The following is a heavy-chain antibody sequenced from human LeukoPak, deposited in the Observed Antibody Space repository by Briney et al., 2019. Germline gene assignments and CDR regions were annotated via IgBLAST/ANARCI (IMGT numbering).Heavy chain of an antibody. CDR2: INHGGST. J-gene: IGHJ4*01. CDR1: GYSISTDYY. D-gene: IGHD3-22*01. CDR3: ARVGDTSGYFQHFDY. V-gene: IGHV4-38-2*02. Sequence: PSETLSLTCSVSGYSISTDYYWGWIRPAPGKGLEGIGIINHGGSTNYNPSLKRRVTISPDTSKNQFSLKLSSVTAADTAVYYCARVGDTSGYFQHFDYWGQGILVTVSS.